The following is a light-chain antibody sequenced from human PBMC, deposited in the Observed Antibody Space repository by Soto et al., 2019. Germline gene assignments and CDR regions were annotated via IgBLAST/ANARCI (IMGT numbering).Light chain of an antibody. J-gene: IGKJ2*01. V-gene: IGKV1-39*01. CDR2: DAS. CDR3: QQSFSRPMYT. CDR1: QTISTS. Sequence: DIQMTQSPSSLSASVGDRVMITCRASQTISTSLNWYQQKPGTAPKLLIYDASTLQSGVPSRFRGSGSGTDVTLTITKLQPEDFATFYCQQSFSRPMYTFGQGTKVEIK.